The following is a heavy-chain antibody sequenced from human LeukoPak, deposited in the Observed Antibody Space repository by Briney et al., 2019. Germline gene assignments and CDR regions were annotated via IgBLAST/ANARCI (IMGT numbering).Heavy chain of an antibody. V-gene: IGHV3-21*01. CDR1: GFTFSSYS. D-gene: IGHD5-12*01. Sequence: KSGGSLRLSCAGSGFTFSSYSMNWVRQAPGEGLEWVSSISTGSTYIYYADSVKGRFTISRDNAKNSLYLQMNSLRAEDTAVYYCTSGSVGSRRDYWGQGTLVTVSS. CDR2: ISTGSTYI. J-gene: IGHJ4*02. CDR3: TSGSVGSRRDY.